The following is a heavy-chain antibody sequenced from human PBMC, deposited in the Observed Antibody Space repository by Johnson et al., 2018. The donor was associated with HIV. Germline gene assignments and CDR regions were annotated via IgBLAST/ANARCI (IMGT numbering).Heavy chain of an antibody. J-gene: IGHJ3*01. D-gene: IGHD1-26*01. V-gene: IGHV3-64*01. CDR1: GFTFSNYA. CDR2: ISGNGGST. CDR3: ARGRPRWEPLRGGAFDL. Sequence: VQVVESGGGLVQPGGSLRVSCAASGFTFSNYAIHWVRQAPGKGLEYVSAISGNGGSTYYANSVKGRFTISRDNSKNTLYWQMNRLRAEDTAVYYGARGRPRWEPLRGGAFDLWGQGTMVTVSS.